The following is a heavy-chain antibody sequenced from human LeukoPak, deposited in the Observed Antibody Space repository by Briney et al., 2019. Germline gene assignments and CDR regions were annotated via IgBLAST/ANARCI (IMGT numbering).Heavy chain of an antibody. D-gene: IGHD1-7*01. CDR3: AKQLRVYYYMDV. J-gene: IGHJ6*03. CDR2: ISDSGGSNT. V-gene: IGHV3-23*01. CDR1: GITFSSYA. Sequence: GGSLRLSCAASGITFSSYAMSWVRQAPGKGLEWVSAISDSGGSNTYYADSVTGRFTISRDNSKNTLYLQMNSLRAEDTAVYYCAKQLRVYYYMDVWGKGTTVTVSS.